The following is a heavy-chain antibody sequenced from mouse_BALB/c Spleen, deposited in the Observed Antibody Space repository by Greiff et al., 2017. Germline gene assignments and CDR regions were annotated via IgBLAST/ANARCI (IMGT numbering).Heavy chain of an antibody. CDR2: ISSGGSYT. CDR1: GFTFSSYT. Sequence: EVKLQESGGGLVKPGGSLKLSCAASGFTFSSYTMSWVRQTPEKRLEWVATISSGGSYTYYPDSVKGRFTISRDNAKNTLYLQMSSLKSEDTAMYYCTREGGEAYYFDYWGQGTTLTVSS. V-gene: IGHV5-6-4*01. J-gene: IGHJ2*01. CDR3: TREGGEAYYFDY.